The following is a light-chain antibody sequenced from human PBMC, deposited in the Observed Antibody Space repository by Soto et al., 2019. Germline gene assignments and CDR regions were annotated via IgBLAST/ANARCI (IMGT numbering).Light chain of an antibody. CDR1: HSFISW. V-gene: IGKV1-5*03. CDR3: QQYKSFWT. Sequence: IQMTQSPSTLSASVGDRVTITCRASHSFISWLAWYQQKPGTAPXXLIYKASTLASGVPSRFSGSGSGTEFTLTISSLQPDDFATYYCQQYKSFWTFGQGTKVDIK. J-gene: IGKJ1*01. CDR2: KAS.